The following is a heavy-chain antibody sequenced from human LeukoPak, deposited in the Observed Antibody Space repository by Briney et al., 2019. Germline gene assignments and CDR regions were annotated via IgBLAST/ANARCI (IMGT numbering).Heavy chain of an antibody. V-gene: IGHV1-2*06. CDR2: INPNSGGT. CDR3: ARDPDNWNYQPLLMDV. D-gene: IGHD1-7*01. CDR1: GYTFTGYY. J-gene: IGHJ6*03. Sequence: ASVKVSCKASGYTFTGYYMHWVRQAPGQGLEWMGRINPNSGGTNYAQKFQGRFTMTRDTSISTAYMELSRLRSEDTAVYYCARDPDNWNYQPLLMDVWGKGTTATVSS.